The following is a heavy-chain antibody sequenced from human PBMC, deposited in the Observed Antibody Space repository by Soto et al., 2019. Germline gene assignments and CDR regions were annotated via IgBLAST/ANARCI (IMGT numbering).Heavy chain of an antibody. CDR2: IIPIFGTA. V-gene: IGHV1-69*12. Sequence: QVQLVQSGAEVKKPGSSVKVSCKASGGTFSSYAISWVRQAPGQGLEWMGGIIPIFGTANYAQKFQGRVTITADESTSTAYMDLSSLRSEATALYYCAEVSIAAAGKDYWGQGTRVTVPS. CDR1: GGTFSSYA. D-gene: IGHD6-13*01. J-gene: IGHJ4*02. CDR3: AEVSIAAAGKDY.